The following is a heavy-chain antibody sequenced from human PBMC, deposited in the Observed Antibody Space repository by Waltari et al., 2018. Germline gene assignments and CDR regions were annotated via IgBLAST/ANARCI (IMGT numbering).Heavy chain of an antibody. CDR1: GFTFSSDW. V-gene: IGHV3-7*01. D-gene: IGHD1-26*01. CDR2: IKQDGSEK. CDR3: AKDDFSQWELHTN. J-gene: IGHJ4*02. Sequence: EVQLVESGGGLVQRGGSLRLSCAASGFTFSSDWMGRVRQAPGKGLEWVANIKQDGSEKYYVDSVKGRFTISRDNAKNSLYLQMNSLRAEDTAVYYCAKDDFSQWELHTNWGQGTLVTVSS.